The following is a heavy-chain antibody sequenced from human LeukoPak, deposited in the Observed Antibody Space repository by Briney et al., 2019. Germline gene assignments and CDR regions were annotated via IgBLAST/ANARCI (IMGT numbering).Heavy chain of an antibody. CDR1: GFTFSSYA. CDR3: ARGGYYNNWFDP. D-gene: IGHD3-10*01. V-gene: IGHV3-23*01. Sequence: GGSLRLSCAASGFTFSSYAMSWVRQAPGKGLEWVSAISGSGGSTYYADSVKGRFTISRDNSKNTLYLQMNSLRAEDTAVYYCARGGYYNNWFDPWGQGTLVTVSS. CDR2: ISGSGGST. J-gene: IGHJ5*02.